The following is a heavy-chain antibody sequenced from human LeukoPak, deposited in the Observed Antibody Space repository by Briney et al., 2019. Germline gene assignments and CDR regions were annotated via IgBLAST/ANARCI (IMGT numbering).Heavy chain of an antibody. Sequence: SVNVSCKASGGTFSSYAISWVRQAPGQGLEWMGGIIPIFGTANDAQKFQGRVTITADESTSTAYMELSSLRSEDTAVYYCARALFPYCSSTSCHSGYSDYWGQGTLVTVSS. CDR2: IIPIFGTA. D-gene: IGHD2-2*01. CDR3: ARALFPYCSSTSCHSGYSDY. V-gene: IGHV1-69*13. J-gene: IGHJ4*02. CDR1: GGTFSSYA.